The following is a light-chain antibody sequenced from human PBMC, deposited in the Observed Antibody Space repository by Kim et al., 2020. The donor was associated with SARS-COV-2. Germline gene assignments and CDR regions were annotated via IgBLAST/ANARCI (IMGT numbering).Light chain of an antibody. CDR1: QSVLYSSNNKNY. Sequence: RATIHCRSSQSVLYSSNNKNYLAWYQQKSGQPPKLLIYWASTRESGVPDRFSGSGSGTDFTLTISSLQAEDAAIYYCQQYYGVIIFGGGTKVDIK. J-gene: IGKJ4*01. CDR3: QQYYGVII. V-gene: IGKV4-1*01. CDR2: WAS.